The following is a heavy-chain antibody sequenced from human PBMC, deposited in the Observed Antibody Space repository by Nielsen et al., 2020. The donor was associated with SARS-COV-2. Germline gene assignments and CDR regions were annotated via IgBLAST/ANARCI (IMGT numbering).Heavy chain of an antibody. V-gene: IGHV4-31*03. CDR1: GGSISSGSYY. Sequence: SETLSLTCPVSGGSISSGSYYWSWIRQRPGKGLEWIGYLYYSGSNYYNPSLRSRVIISADTSKNQFSLKLNSVTAADTAVYYCASSGYLAYDAFNVWGQGTMVTVSS. D-gene: IGHD3-22*01. J-gene: IGHJ3*01. CDR3: ASSGYLAYDAFNV. CDR2: LYYSGSN.